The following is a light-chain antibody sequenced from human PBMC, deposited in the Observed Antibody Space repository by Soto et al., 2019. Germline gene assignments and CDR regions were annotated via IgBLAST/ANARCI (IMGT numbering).Light chain of an antibody. CDR2: GNT. CDR3: QSYDRSLTGV. J-gene: IGLJ1*01. Sequence: QSVLTQPPSVPGAPGQRITISCTGSSSNIGADFDVYWYQQLPGAAPKLLIYGNTNRPSGVPDGFSGSKSGTSASLAITGLQAEDEADYYCQSYDRSLTGVFGTGTKVTVL. CDR1: SSNIGADFD. V-gene: IGLV1-40*01.